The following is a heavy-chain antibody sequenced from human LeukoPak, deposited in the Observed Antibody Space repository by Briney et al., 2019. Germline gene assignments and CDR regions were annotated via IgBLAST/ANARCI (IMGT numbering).Heavy chain of an antibody. CDR2: IYPVDSDT. D-gene: IGHD1-26*01. Sequence: GESLKISCKGSGYSFSSYWIGWVHQMPGKVEEWMGFIYPVDSDTRYSPSFQGQVSISVDEFISTAYLQWSSLKASDTAIYYCARHGGNYDYWGQGTLVTVSS. CDR1: GYSFSSYW. V-gene: IGHV5-51*07. CDR3: ARHGGNYDY. J-gene: IGHJ4*02.